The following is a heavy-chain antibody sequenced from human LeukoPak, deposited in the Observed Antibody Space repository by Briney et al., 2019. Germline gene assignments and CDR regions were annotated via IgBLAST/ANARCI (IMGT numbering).Heavy chain of an antibody. CDR3: AKAQSYYYYKPASVGGY. CDR2: ISGSGCST. V-gene: IGHV3-23*01. D-gene: IGHD3-22*01. Sequence: GGSLRLSCAASGFTFSSYAMSWVRQAPGKGLEWVSAISGSGCSTYYADSVKGRFTISRDNSKNPLYLQMNRLRAEDTAVYYCAKAQSYYYYKPASVGGYWGQGTLVTVSS. CDR1: GFTFSSYA. J-gene: IGHJ4*02.